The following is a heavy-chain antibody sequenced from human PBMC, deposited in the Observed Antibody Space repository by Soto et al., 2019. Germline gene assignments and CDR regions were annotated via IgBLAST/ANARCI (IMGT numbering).Heavy chain of an antibody. V-gene: IGHV3-11*05. D-gene: IGHD2-2*01. CDR1: GFTFSDYY. Sequence: GGSLRLSCAASGFTFSDYYMSWIRQAPGKGLEWVSYISSSSSYTNYADPVKGRFTISRDNAKNSLYLQMNSLRAEDTAVYYCARDLDFSIISCYPLPGIDYWGQGTLVNVSS. J-gene: IGHJ4*02. CDR2: ISSSSSYT. CDR3: ARDLDFSIISCYPLPGIDY.